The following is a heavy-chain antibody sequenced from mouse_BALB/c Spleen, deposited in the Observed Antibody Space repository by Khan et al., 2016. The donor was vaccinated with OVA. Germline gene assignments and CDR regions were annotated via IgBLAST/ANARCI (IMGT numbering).Heavy chain of an antibody. CDR1: GYTFTDFN. D-gene: IGHD1-1*02. J-gene: IGHJ3*02. CDR2: IFPNNGDT. CDR3: ARSGYGSFGF. V-gene: IGHV1S29*02. Sequence: EVQLQESGPELVKPGASVKISCKASGYTFTDFNLDWVKQSHGKSLEWIGYIFPNNGDTGYNQKFKTKATLTVDNFSSTAYMELRSLTSEDSAVYYCARSGYGSFGFWGQGTLVTVSA.